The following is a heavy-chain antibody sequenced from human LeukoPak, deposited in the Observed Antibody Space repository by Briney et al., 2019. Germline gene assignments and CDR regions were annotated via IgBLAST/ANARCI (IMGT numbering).Heavy chain of an antibody. CDR3: ARGAPMARGVAYYYYMDV. V-gene: IGHV5-51*01. D-gene: IGHD3-10*01. CDR1: GYSFTSYW. Sequence: GESLKISCKGCGYSFTSYWIGWVRQMPGKGLEWMGIFYPGDSDTRYSPSFQGQVSISADKSISTAYLQWSSLKASDTAMYYCARGAPMARGVAYYYYMDVWGKGTTVTISS. J-gene: IGHJ6*03. CDR2: FYPGDSDT.